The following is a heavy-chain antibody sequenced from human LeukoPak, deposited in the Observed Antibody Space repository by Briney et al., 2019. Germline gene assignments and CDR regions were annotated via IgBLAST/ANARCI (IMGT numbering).Heavy chain of an antibody. D-gene: IGHD6-19*01. J-gene: IGHJ4*02. CDR2: ISGSADNT. V-gene: IGHV3-23*01. CDR3: AKGTGYSSGWAFDY. CDR1: GFTFSSYA. Sequence: PGRSLRLSCAASGFTFSSYAMSWVRQAPGKGLEWVSAISGSADNTYYADSVKGRFTISRDNSKNTLYLQMNSLRAEDTAVYYCAKGTGYSSGWAFDYWGQGTLVTVSS.